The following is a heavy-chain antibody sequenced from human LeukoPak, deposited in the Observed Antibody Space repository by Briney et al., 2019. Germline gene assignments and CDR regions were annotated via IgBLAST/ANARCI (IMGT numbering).Heavy chain of an antibody. V-gene: IGHV3-9*01. CDR2: ISWNSGSI. CDR3: AKDIADILTGFDY. J-gene: IGHJ4*02. Sequence: PGGSLRLSPAASGFTFEDYAMHSVRQAPGKGLWWVSGISWNSGSIGYADSVKGRFTISRDNAKTSLYLQMNSLRAEDTALYYCAKDIADILTGFDYWGRGTLVTVSS. CDR1: GFTFEDYA. D-gene: IGHD3-9*01.